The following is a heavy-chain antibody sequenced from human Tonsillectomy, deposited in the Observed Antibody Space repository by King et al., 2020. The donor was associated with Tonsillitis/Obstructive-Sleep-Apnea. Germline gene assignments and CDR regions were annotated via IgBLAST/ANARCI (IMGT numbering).Heavy chain of an antibody. Sequence: VQLVESGSELKKPGASVKVSCKASGYTFTSYAMNWVRQAPGQGLEWMGWINTNTGNPTYAQGFTGRFVFSLDTSVSTAYLQISSLKAEDTAVYYCARDICTGGVCYKGAYYYMDVWGKGTTVTVSS. CDR1: GYTFTSYA. CDR2: INTNTGNP. V-gene: IGHV7-4-1*02. J-gene: IGHJ6*03. D-gene: IGHD2-8*02. CDR3: ARDICTGGVCYKGAYYYMDV.